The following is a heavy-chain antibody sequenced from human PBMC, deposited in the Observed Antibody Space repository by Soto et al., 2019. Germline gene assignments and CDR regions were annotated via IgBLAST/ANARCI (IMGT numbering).Heavy chain of an antibody. J-gene: IGHJ5*02. CDR1: GGSISSSPYY. D-gene: IGHD2-2*01. Sequence: SETLSLTCTVSGGSISSSPYYRGWVRQPPGKGLEYIASIFYSGSTYYNPSLKSRVTISVDTSKNQFSLKLSSVTAADTAVYYRARTAHCTSTSCYSGWFDPWGQGTLVT. CDR2: IFYSGST. CDR3: ARTAHCTSTSCYSGWFDP. V-gene: IGHV4-39*01.